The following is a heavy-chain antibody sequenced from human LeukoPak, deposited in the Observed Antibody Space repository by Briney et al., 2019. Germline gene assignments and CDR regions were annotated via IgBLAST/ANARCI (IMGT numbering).Heavy chain of an antibody. CDR3: ARHRDFWSGSPFDP. D-gene: IGHD3-3*01. CDR1: GGSISSSSYY. CDR2: IYYSGST. V-gene: IGHV4-39*01. Sequence: PSETLSLTCTVSGGSISSSSYYWGWIRQPPGKGLEWLGSIYYSGSTYYNPSLKSRVTISVDTSKNQFSLKLSSVTAADTAVYYCARHRDFWSGSPFDPWGQGTLVTVSS. J-gene: IGHJ5*02.